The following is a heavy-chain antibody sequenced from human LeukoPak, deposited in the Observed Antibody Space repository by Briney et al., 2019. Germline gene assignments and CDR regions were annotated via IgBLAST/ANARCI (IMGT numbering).Heavy chain of an antibody. J-gene: IGHJ4*02. CDR2: IVVGSGNT. D-gene: IGHD3-10*01. CDR3: AADPTYYYGSGSCDY. Sequence: SVKVSCKASGFTFTSSAMQWVRQARGQRLEWIGWIVVGSGNTNYAQKFQERVTITRDMSTSTAYMELSSLRSEDTAVYYCAADPTYYYGSGSCDYWGQGTLVTVSS. CDR1: GFTFTSSA. V-gene: IGHV1-58*02.